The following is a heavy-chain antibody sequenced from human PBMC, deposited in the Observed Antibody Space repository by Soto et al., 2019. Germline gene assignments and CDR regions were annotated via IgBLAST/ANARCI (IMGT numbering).Heavy chain of an antibody. CDR1: GGTISGYY. V-gene: IGHV4-4*07. Sequence: PSETLSLTCSVSGGTISGYYWTWIRQPAGKGLEWIGRIYSSGNTKYNPSLQSRVTMSLDTSNNQFSLRLTSVTAADTAVYYCARGKRSSDWFDPWGQGNLVTVSS. CDR3: ARGKRSSDWFDP. J-gene: IGHJ5*02. CDR2: IYSSGNT.